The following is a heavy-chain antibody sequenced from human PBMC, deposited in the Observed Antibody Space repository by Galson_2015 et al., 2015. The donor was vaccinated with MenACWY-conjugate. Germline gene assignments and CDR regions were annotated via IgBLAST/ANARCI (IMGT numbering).Heavy chain of an antibody. V-gene: IGHV3-23*01. CDR1: GFTFSSYA. Sequence: SLRLSCAASGFTFSSYAMGWVRQAPGKGLEWVSSISGSGVRTYYADSVKGRFTISRDNSKNTLYLQMISLRAEDTAIYYCAKDKVDMSTVTTWGAFDIWGQGTMVTVPS. CDR2: ISGSGVRT. D-gene: IGHD4-17*01. J-gene: IGHJ3*02. CDR3: AKDKVDMSTVTTWGAFDI.